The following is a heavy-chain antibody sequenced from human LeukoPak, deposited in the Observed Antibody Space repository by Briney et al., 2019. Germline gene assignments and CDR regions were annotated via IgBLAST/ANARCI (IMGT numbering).Heavy chain of an antibody. CDR1: VYTFTTYD. CDR2: MNPYNGET. V-gene: IGHV1-8*03. Sequence: ASVKVSSKPSVYTFTTYDINWVRQATGQGLEWMGWMNPYNGETGYAQKFQGRVAITRDTSTNTAYMELNSLTSEDTAVFYCARGQWGSYGSWYYDYWGQGTLVTVSS. J-gene: IGHJ4*02. D-gene: IGHD3-16*02. CDR3: ARGQWGSYGSWYYDY.